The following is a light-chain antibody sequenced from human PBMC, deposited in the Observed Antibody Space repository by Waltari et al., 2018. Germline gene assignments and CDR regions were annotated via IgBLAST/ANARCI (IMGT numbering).Light chain of an antibody. CDR1: RSNIGNNY. CDR2: EDT. Sequence: QSVLTQPPSVSAAPGQRVTISCSGGRSNIGNNYVSWYRQFPGTAPKLLIHEDTVRPSGIACIFIGSKSGTSATLDITGLQAGDEADYYCGTWDSSLSGAVFGGGTHLTVL. CDR3: GTWDSSLSGAV. J-gene: IGLJ7*01. V-gene: IGLV1-51*02.